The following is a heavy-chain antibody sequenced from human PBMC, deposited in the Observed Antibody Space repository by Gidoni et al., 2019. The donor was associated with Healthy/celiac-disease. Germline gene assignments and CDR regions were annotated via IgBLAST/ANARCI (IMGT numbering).Heavy chain of an antibody. CDR3: ARDNVFGLVRLFDY. J-gene: IGHJ4*02. Sequence: QVQLVQSGAEVKKPGASVKVSCKASGYTFTGYYMHWVRQAPGQGLEWMGWINPNSGGRVTMTRDTSISTAYMELSRLRSDDTAVYYCARDNVFGLVRLFDYWGQGTLVTVSS. V-gene: IGHV1-2*02. D-gene: IGHD3-16*01. CDR1: GYTFTGYY. CDR2: INPNSG.